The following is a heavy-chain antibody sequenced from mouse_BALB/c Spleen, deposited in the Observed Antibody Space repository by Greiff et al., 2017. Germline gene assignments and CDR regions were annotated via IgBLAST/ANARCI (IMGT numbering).Heavy chain of an antibody. CDR1: GYTFTNYW. V-gene: IGHV1-63*02. CDR2: IYPGGGYT. J-gene: IGHJ4*01. CDR3: ARGGNYPW. D-gene: IGHD2-1*01. Sequence: LVESGAELVRPGTSVKISCKASGYTFTNYWLGWVKQRPGHGLEWIGDIYPGGGYTNYNEKFKGKATLTADTSSSTAYMQLSSLTSEDSAVYFCARGGNYPWWGQGTSVTVSS.